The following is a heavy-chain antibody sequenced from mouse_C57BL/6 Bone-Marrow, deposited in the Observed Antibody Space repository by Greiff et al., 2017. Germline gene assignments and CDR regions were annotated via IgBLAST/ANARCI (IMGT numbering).Heavy chain of an antibody. CDR1: GFSLRTSGMG. J-gene: IGHJ3*01. D-gene: IGHD1-1*01. CDR3: ARRLDYYGSSGFAY. V-gene: IGHV8-12*01. CDR2: IYWDDDK. Sequence: QVTLKVSGPGILQSSQTLSLTCSFSGFSLRTSGMGVSWIRQPSGKGLEWLAHIYWDDDKRYNPSLKSRLTISKDTSRNQVFLKITSVDTADTATYYCARRLDYYGSSGFAYWGQGTLVTVSA.